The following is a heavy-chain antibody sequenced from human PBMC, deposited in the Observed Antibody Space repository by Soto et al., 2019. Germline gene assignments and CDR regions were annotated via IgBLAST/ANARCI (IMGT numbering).Heavy chain of an antibody. D-gene: IGHD4-17*01. J-gene: IGHJ6*03. CDR2: INPRGGFST. CDR3: ARGEGGHDYGDYYYYMDV. CDR1: GYTFTSYY. V-gene: IGHV1-46*01. Sequence: GASVKVSCKASGYTFTSYYMHWVRQAPGQGLEWMGIINPRGGFSTSYAQEFQGRVTMTRNTSMSTAYMELSSLRSEDTAVYYCARGEGGHDYGDYYYYMDVWGKGTTVTVSS.